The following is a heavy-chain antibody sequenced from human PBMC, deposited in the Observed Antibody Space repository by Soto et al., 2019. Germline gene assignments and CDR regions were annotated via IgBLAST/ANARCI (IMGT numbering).Heavy chain of an antibody. CDR2: ISYDGNEK. CDR1: RFTLSNCG. D-gene: IGHD6-19*01. V-gene: IGHV3-30*18. CDR3: AKDLYTSGWYNYFDP. Sequence: QVQLVESGGGVVQPGGSLILSCAASRFTLSNCGMHWVRQAPGRGLEWVAMISYDGNEKHYIDSVKGRFTISRDDSKNPLYLQMNSLRPEDTAVYYCAKDLYTSGWYNYFDPWGQGTLVTVSS. J-gene: IGHJ5*02.